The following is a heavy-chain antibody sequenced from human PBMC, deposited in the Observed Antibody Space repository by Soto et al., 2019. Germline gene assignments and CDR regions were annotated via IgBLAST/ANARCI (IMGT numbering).Heavy chain of an antibody. D-gene: IGHD6-19*01. CDR1: GGPISSYY. Sequence: QVQLQESGPGLVKPSETLSLNCTVSGGPISSYYWSWIRQSPGKGLEWIGYIYYSGSTNYNPSLKSPGTISVDTSTNRFSLELSSVTAADTAVYYCARGSSGWPPRLDYWGQGTLVTVSS. V-gene: IGHV4-59*01. J-gene: IGHJ4*02. CDR2: IYYSGST. CDR3: ARGSSGWPPRLDY.